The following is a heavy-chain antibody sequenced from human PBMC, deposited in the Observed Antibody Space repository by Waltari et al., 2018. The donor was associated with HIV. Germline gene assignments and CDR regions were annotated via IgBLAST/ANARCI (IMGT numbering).Heavy chain of an antibody. CDR1: SFTFRNYE. CDR2: ISGSGSTI. Sequence: EVQLVESGGGAVQPGGSMRTPCVASSFTFRNYELNWVRQAPGKDLEWISYISGSGSTIYYSDSVKGRFTISRDNAKNSLYLRMNYLTAEDTAIYYCARDGHHGVTKRGNAFDLWGQGTMVTVSP. D-gene: IGHD2-21*02. CDR3: ARDGHHGVTKRGNAFDL. V-gene: IGHV3-48*03. J-gene: IGHJ3*01.